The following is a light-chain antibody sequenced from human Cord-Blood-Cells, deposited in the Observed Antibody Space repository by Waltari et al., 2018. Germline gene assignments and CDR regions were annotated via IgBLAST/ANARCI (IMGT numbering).Light chain of an antibody. CDR1: SSDVGGSNY. V-gene: IGLV2-14*03. CDR3: SSYTSSSTLV. CDR2: DVS. J-gene: IGLJ2*01. Sequence: QSAPTQPASVSGSPGQSITISCTGTSSDVGGSNYVSWYQQPPGKAPKLMIYDVSNRPSGVSNRFSGSKSGNTASLTSSGLQAEDEADYYCSSYTSSSTLVFGGGTKLTVL.